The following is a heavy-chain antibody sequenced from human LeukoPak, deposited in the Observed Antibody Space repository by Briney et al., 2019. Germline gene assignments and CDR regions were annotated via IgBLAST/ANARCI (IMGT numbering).Heavy chain of an antibody. J-gene: IGHJ4*02. Sequence: GESLKISCKGSGYSFTTYWIGWVRQMPGKGLEWMGIIYPGDSDTRYSPSFQGQVTISAEKSISTAYLQWSSLEASDTALYYCASRKKGMATAGFDYWGQGTLVTVSS. CDR1: GYSFTTYW. CDR3: ASRKKGMATAGFDY. CDR2: IYPGDSDT. V-gene: IGHV5-51*01. D-gene: IGHD5-24*01.